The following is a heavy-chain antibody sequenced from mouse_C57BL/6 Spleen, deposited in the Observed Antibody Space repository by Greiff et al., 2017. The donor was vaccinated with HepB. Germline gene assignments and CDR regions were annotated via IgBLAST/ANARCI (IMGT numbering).Heavy chain of an antibody. Sequence: EVQVVESGPVLVKPGASVKMSCKASGYTFTDYYMNWVKQSHGKSLEWIGVINPYNGGTSYNQKFKGKATLTVDKSSSTAYMELNSLTSEDSAVYYCARSGHYGNYGYFDYWGQGTTLTVSS. CDR1: GYTFTDYY. V-gene: IGHV1-19*01. CDR3: ARSGHYGNYGYFDY. CDR2: INPYNGGT. J-gene: IGHJ2*01. D-gene: IGHD2-1*01.